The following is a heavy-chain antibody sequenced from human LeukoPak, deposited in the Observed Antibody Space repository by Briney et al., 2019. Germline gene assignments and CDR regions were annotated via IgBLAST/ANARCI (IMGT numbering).Heavy chain of an antibody. CDR1: GGSLSSYY. J-gene: IGHJ4*02. V-gene: IGHV4-59*08. CDR2: IFSSATT. CDR3: VRHIKFSSRPIDS. D-gene: IGHD2-2*01. Sequence: SETLSLTCSVSGGSLSSYYWSWIRKPPGKKFEWIGHIFSSATTNYNPSLKSRVTISADTSKNQFSLKVASVTAADTAVYFCVRHIKFSSRPIDSWGQGTLVTVSS.